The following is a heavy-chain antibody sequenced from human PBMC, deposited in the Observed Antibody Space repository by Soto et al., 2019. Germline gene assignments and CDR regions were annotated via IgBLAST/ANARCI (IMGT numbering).Heavy chain of an antibody. CDR3: ARGGSSSYYYGMDV. CDR2: IAPYIGKT. V-gene: IGHV1-18*04. D-gene: IGHD6-6*01. Sequence: ASVKVSCKTSGYTFTSYGMSWVRQAPGQGLQWMGWIAPYIGKTNYAQDPQGRVTMTTDTSTTTAYMEVRGLTSDDTAMYYCARGGSSSYYYGMDVWGQGTTVTVSS. CDR1: GYTFTSYG. J-gene: IGHJ6*02.